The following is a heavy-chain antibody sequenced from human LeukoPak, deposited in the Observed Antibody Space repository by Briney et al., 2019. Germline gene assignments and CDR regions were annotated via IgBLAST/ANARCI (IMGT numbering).Heavy chain of an antibody. D-gene: IGHD2-2*01. CDR2: IIPIFGTA. CDR1: VGTFISYA. V-gene: IGHV1-69*05. CDR3: ARAHIVVVPAAMQGGSYYYYYYMDV. Sequence: ASVTVSCKSSVGTFISYAISWVRQAPGQGLEWMGGIIPIFGTANYAQKFQGRVTITTDQSTSTAYMELSSLRSEDTAVYYCARAHIVVVPAAMQGGSYYYYYYMDVWGKGTTVTVSS. J-gene: IGHJ6*03.